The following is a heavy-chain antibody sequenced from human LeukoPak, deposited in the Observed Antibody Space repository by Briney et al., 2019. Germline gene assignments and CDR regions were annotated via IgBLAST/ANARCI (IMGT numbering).Heavy chain of an antibody. Sequence: ASVKVSCKASGGTFSSYAITWVRQAPGQGLEWMGGIIPNFATANYAQKLQGRVTITADESTSTAYTELSSLRSEDTAVYYCARDLYSSGWYIDYWGQGTLVTVSS. V-gene: IGHV1-69*13. D-gene: IGHD6-19*01. CDR2: IIPNFATA. J-gene: IGHJ4*02. CDR3: ARDLYSSGWYIDY. CDR1: GGTFSSYA.